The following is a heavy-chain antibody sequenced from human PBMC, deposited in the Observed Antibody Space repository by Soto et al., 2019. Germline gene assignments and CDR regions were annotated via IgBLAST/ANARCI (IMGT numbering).Heavy chain of an antibody. CDR3: ATGSGYRSGYFFDF. Sequence: SERLSLTCTVSRNSFNSGRHYCSWIRQPPGMGLEWIGYIYYTASTEYHPSLESRVTISVDSSQRQFSLKLTSATAADTAVYYCATGSGYRSGYFFDFWGQGALVTVS. CDR1: RNSFNSGRHY. J-gene: IGHJ4*02. V-gene: IGHV4-61*01. D-gene: IGHD5-18*01. CDR2: IYYTAST.